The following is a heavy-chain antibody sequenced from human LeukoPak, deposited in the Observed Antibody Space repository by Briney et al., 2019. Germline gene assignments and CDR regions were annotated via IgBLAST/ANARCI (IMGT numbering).Heavy chain of an antibody. J-gene: IGHJ4*02. Sequence: PGGSLRLSCAASGFTFSSYDMYWIRQAPGKGLEWVSYISSSSSYTNYADSVKGRFTISRDNAKNSLYLQMNSLRAEDTAVYYCASTIAAAGGFDYWGQGTLVTVSS. CDR3: ASTIAAAGGFDY. D-gene: IGHD6-13*01. V-gene: IGHV3-11*03. CDR2: ISSSSSYT. CDR1: GFTFSSYD.